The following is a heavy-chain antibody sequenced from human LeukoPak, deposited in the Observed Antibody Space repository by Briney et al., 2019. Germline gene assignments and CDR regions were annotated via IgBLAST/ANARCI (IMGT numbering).Heavy chain of an antibody. CDR3: ARGVYIAAAQYAY. CDR1: GGSISSYY. J-gene: IGHJ4*02. CDR2: IYYSGTT. Sequence: PPETLSLTCTVSGGSISSYYWSWIRQPPGKGLEWIGYIYYSGTTNYNPSLKSRVTISVDTSKNQFSLKLSSVTAADTAVYYCARGVYIAAAQYAYWGQGTLVTVSS. V-gene: IGHV4-59*01. D-gene: IGHD6-13*01.